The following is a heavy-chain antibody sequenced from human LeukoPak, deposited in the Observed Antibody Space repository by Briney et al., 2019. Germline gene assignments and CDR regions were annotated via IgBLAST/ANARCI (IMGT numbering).Heavy chain of an antibody. CDR2: INPNSGGT. J-gene: IGHJ3*02. CDR1: GYTFTSYG. D-gene: IGHD3-22*01. CDR3: AREIVQAGEYYYDSSGYYRDAFDI. V-gene: IGHV1-2*04. Sequence: ASVKVSCKASGYTFTSYGISWVRQAPGQGLEWMGWINPNSGGTNYAQKFQGWVTMTRDTSISTAYMELSRLRSDDTAVYYCAREIVQAGEYYYDSSGYYRDAFDIWGQGTMVTVSS.